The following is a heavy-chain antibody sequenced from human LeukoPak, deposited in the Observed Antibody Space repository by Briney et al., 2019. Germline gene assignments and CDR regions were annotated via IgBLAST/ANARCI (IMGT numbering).Heavy chain of an antibody. CDR1: VFIVSSNY. Sequence: GGSLRLSCAASVFIVSSNYMSWVRQAPGKGLEWVSVIYSGGATYYADSVKGRFTISRDTSKNTLYLQMNSLRAEDTAVYYCVRGPGSSWYQADYWGQGTLVTVSS. V-gene: IGHV3-53*01. CDR3: VRGPGSSWYQADY. CDR2: IYSGGAT. D-gene: IGHD6-13*01. J-gene: IGHJ4*02.